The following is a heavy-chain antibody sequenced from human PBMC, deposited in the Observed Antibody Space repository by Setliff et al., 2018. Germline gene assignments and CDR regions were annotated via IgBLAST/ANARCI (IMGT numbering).Heavy chain of an antibody. V-gene: IGHV4-4*07. J-gene: IGHJ6*03. D-gene: IGHD4-17*01. CDR3: ARSTVTTDYYYYYMDV. CDR2: LYTSGST. Sequence: SETLSLTCTVSGGSISSYYWSWIRQPAGKGLEWIGRLYTSGSTNYNPSLKSRVTMSVDTSKNQFSLKLSSVTAADTAVYYCARSTVTTDYYYYYMDVWGKGTTVTVSS. CDR1: GGSISSYY.